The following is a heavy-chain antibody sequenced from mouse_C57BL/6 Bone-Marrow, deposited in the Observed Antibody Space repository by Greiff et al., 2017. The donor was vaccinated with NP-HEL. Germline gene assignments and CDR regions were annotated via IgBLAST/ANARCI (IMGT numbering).Heavy chain of an antibody. D-gene: IGHD3-2*02. CDR1: GYTFTSYG. CDR3: AKRQLRLPFAY. J-gene: IGHJ3*01. V-gene: IGHV1-81*01. Sequence: QVQLKESGAELARPGASVKLSCKASGYTFTSYGISWVKQRTGQGLEWIGEIYPRSGNTYYNEKFKGKATLTADKSSSTAYMELRSLTSEDSAVYFCAKRQLRLPFAYWGQGTLVTVSA. CDR2: IYPRSGNT.